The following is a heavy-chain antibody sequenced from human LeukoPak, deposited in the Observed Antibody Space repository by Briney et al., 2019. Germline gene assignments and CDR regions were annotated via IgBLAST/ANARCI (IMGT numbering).Heavy chain of an antibody. CDR3: ARVGLSGVRYFDWPHLYDY. J-gene: IGHJ4*02. CDR2: IIPIFGTA. D-gene: IGHD3-9*01. CDR1: GGTFSSYA. Sequence: GASVKVSCKASGGTFSSYAISWVRQAPGQGLEWMGGIIPIFGTANYAQKFQGRVTITADKSTSTAYMELSSLRSEDTAVYYCARVGLSGVRYFDWPHLYDYWGQGTLVTVSS. V-gene: IGHV1-69*06.